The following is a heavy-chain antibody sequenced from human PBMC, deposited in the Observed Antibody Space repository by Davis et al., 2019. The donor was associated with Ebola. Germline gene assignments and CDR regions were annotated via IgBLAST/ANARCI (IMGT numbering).Heavy chain of an antibody. CDR1: GFVFRSYV. CDR3: AQDMREEGLRSPHPDFQH. Sequence: GGSLRLSCAASGFVFRSYVMSWVRRAPGKGLEWVSTLGLSADTSYADSVKARFTISRDNSNNTLYLQVYSLRAEDTAVYYCAQDMREEGLRSPHPDFQHWGQGTLVIVSS. D-gene: IGHD1-26*01. CDR2: LGLSADT. J-gene: IGHJ1*01. V-gene: IGHV3-23*01.